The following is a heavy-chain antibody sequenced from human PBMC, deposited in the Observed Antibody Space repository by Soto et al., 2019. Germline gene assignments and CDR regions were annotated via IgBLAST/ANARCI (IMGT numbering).Heavy chain of an antibody. Sequence: GGSLRLSCAASGFTFSSYGMHWVRQAPGKGLEWVAVIWYDGSNKYYADSVKGRFTISRDNSKNTLYLQMNSLRAEDTAVYYCAREGYCSGGSCYSFDYWGQGTLVTVSS. CDR2: IWYDGSNK. D-gene: IGHD2-15*01. J-gene: IGHJ4*02. V-gene: IGHV3-33*01. CDR3: AREGYCSGGSCYSFDY. CDR1: GFTFSSYG.